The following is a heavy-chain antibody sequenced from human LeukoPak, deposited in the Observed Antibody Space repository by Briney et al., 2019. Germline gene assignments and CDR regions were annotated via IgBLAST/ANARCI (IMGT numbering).Heavy chain of an antibody. D-gene: IGHD3-3*01. Sequence: SETLSLTCTVSGGSISSHYWSWIRQPPGKGLEWIEYIYYSGSTNYNPSLKSRVTISVDTSKNQFSLKLSSVTAADTAVYYCARRYYDFWSGYSHFDAFDIWGQGTVVTVSS. V-gene: IGHV4-59*11. CDR2: IYYSGST. CDR1: GGSISSHY. J-gene: IGHJ3*02. CDR3: ARRYYDFWSGYSHFDAFDI.